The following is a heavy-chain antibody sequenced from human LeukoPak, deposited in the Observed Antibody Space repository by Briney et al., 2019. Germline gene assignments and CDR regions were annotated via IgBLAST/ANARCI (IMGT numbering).Heavy chain of an antibody. J-gene: IGHJ6*02. Sequence: PGGSLRLSCAASGFTVSSNFMSWVRQAPGKGLEWVSVIYSRGSTYYADSVKGRFTISRHNSKNTLYLQMNSLRAEDTAVYYCARGLSIAVASGMDVWGQGTTVTVSS. CDR1: GFTVSSNF. CDR2: IYSRGST. V-gene: IGHV3-53*01. CDR3: ARGLSIAVASGMDV. D-gene: IGHD6-19*01.